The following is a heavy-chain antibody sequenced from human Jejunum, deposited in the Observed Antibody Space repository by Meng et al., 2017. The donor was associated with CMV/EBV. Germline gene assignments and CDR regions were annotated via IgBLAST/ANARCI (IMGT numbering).Heavy chain of an antibody. CDR3: ARDESAFSGLISGFCDY. Sequence: FTFNSYAMTWVRQAPGKGLEWVSTISDSGETTYYVDSVKGRFTISRDNSKNTLYLQMNSLRAEDTAVYYCARDESAFSGLISGFCDYWGRGTLVTVSS. CDR1: FTFNSYA. J-gene: IGHJ4*02. CDR2: ISDSGETT. V-gene: IGHV3-23*01. D-gene: IGHD3-10*01.